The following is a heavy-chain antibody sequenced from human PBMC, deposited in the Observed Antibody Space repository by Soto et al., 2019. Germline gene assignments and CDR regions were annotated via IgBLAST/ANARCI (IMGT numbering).Heavy chain of an antibody. CDR1: GFTFSTYA. V-gene: IGHV3-23*01. J-gene: IGHJ4*02. CDR3: AKYRYGDYGGIAS. Sequence: EVQLLESGGGLVQPGGSLRLSCAASGFTFSTYAMIWVRQAPGKGLEWVSVITGSGGSTYYADSVKGRFTISRDTSKNTLFRQMNSLRAEDPAVYYCAKYRYGDYGGIASWGQGTMVTVTS. D-gene: IGHD4-17*01. CDR2: ITGSGGST.